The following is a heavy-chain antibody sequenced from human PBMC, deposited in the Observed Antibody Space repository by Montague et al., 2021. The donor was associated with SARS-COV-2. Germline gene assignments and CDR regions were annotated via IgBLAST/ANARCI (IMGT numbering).Heavy chain of an antibody. J-gene: IGHJ4*02. D-gene: IGHD3-22*01. CDR2: IYYSGST. CDR1: GRSISSYY. V-gene: IGHV4-59*01. CDR3: ARGSHYYDSSGYYFDY. Sequence: SETLSLTCTVSGRSISSYYWSWIRQPPGKGLEWIGYIYYSGSTNYNPSLKSRVTISVDTSKNQSSLKLSSVTAADTAVYYCARGSHYYDSSGYYFDYWGQGTLVTVSS.